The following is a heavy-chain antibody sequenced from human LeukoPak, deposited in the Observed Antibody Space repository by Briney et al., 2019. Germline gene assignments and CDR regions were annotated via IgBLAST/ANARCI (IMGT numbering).Heavy chain of an antibody. D-gene: IGHD3-22*01. V-gene: IGHV3-48*01. CDR2: ISGSSSTI. CDR1: GFTFSSYS. Sequence: GGSLRLSCAASGFTFSSYSMNWVRQAPGKGLEWVSYISGSSSTIDYADSVKGRFTISRDNVKNSLYLQMNSLRAEDTAVYYCARIGYYYDSSGYYFDYWGQGTLVTVSS. CDR3: ARIGYYYDSSGYYFDY. J-gene: IGHJ4*02.